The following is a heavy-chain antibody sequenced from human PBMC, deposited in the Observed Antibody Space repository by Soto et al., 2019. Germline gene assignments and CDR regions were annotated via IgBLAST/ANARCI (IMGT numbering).Heavy chain of an antibody. CDR2: IIPILGIA. J-gene: IGHJ4*02. Sequence: ASVKVSCKASGGTFSSYAISWVRQAPGQGLEWMGGIIPILGIANYAQKFQGRVTITADKSTSTAYMELSSLRSEDTAVYYCAREPSVDTAMVTPFDYWGQGTLVTVSS. D-gene: IGHD5-18*01. CDR3: AREPSVDTAMVTPFDY. CDR1: GGTFSSYA. V-gene: IGHV1-69*10.